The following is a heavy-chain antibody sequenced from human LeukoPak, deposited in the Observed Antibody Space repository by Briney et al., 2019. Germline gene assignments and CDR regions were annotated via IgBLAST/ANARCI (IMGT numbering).Heavy chain of an antibody. V-gene: IGHV4-4*02. CDR1: GASNNSINS. CDR3: TTASTHCRSHSCYDWLGH. Sequence: SETLSLTCAASGASNNSINSCCLVRQPPGKGLEWIGEISHSGSTNYNPSLKSRVTISVDKSKKQFSLKLTSVTVADTAVYFCTTASTHCRSHSCYDWLGHWDQGTLVTVSS. J-gene: IGHJ5*02. CDR2: ISHSGST. D-gene: IGHD2-2*01.